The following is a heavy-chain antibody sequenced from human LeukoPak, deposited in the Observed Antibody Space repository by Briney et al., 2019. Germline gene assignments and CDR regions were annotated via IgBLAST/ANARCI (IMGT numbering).Heavy chain of an antibody. Sequence: ASVKVSCKASGGTFSSYAISWVRQAPGQGLEWMGGIIPIIGTANYAQKFQGRVTITADESTSTAYMELSSLRSEDTAVYYCANRYYYGSGYDYWGQGTLVTVSS. CDR1: GGTFSSYA. V-gene: IGHV1-69*13. D-gene: IGHD3-10*01. CDR2: IIPIIGTA. J-gene: IGHJ4*02. CDR3: ANRYYYGSGYDY.